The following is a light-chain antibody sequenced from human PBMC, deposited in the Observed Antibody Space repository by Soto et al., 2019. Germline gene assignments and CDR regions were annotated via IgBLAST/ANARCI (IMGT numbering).Light chain of an antibody. V-gene: IGKV1-9*01. J-gene: IGKJ4*01. CDR3: QQHYSYPET. Sequence: DIQLTQSPSFLSAALGDRVTITCRASQGISSYLAWYQQKPGKAPNLLIYTASTLQSGVPSRFSGSGSGTEFTLTISSLQPEDFATYYCQQHYSYPETFGGGTKVEIK. CDR2: TAS. CDR1: QGISSY.